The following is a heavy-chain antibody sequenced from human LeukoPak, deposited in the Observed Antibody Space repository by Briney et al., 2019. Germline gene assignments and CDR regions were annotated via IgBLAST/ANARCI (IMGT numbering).Heavy chain of an antibody. J-gene: IGHJ4*02. CDR2: ISSDGTYT. D-gene: IGHD4-17*01. Sequence: GGSLRLSCAASGFTFSSHLMHWVRQAPGKGLVWVSRISSDGTYTNYADSVRGRFTISRDNAKNTLYLQMNSLSAEDTAVYYCATDSHYAFDFWGLGTLVTVSS. CDR3: ATDSHYAFDF. CDR1: GFTFSSHL. V-gene: IGHV3-74*01.